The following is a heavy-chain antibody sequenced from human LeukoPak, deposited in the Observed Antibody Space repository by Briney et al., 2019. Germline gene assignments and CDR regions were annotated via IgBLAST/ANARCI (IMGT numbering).Heavy chain of an antibody. CDR3: AKCGQQLVPRWFDP. V-gene: IGHV3-23*01. D-gene: IGHD6-13*01. CDR2: ISGSGGST. CDR1: GFTFSSYA. J-gene: IGHJ5*02. Sequence: GASLRLSCAASGFTFSSYAMSCVRQAPGKGLEWVSVISGSGGSTYYADSVKGRFTISRDNSKNTLYLQMNSLRAEDTAVYYCAKCGQQLVPRWFDPWGQGTLVTVSS.